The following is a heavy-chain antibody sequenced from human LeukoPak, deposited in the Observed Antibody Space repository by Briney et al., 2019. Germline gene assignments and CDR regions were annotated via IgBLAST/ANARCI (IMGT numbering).Heavy chain of an antibody. Sequence: GGSLRLSCTASGFTFGDYAMSWFRQAPGKGLEWVGFIRSKAYGGTTEYAASVKGRFTISRDNSKNTLYLQMNSLRAEDTAVYYCARTRSSGWYEGPYYGMDVWGQGTTVTVSS. CDR2: IRSKAYGGTT. D-gene: IGHD6-19*01. CDR1: GFTFGDYA. CDR3: ARTRSSGWYEGPYYGMDV. J-gene: IGHJ6*02. V-gene: IGHV3-49*03.